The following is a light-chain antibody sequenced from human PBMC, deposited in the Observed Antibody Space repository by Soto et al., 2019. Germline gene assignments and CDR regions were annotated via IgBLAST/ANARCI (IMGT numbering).Light chain of an antibody. CDR1: SSDVGGYNY. J-gene: IGLJ2*01. CDR3: SSYTSSSTLVV. CDR2: DVS. Sequence: QSALTQPASVSGSPGQSITISCTGTSSDVGGYNYVSWYQQHPGKAPKLMIYDVSNRPSGVSNRFSGSKSGNTASLTISGLQPEDEADYYCSSYTSSSTLVVVGGGTKVTVL. V-gene: IGLV2-14*01.